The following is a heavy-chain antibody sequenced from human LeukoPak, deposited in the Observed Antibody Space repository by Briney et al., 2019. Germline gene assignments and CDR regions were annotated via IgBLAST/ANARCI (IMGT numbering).Heavy chain of an antibody. CDR3: ARGGAHFEY. J-gene: IGHJ4*02. CDR1: GLTFTTYW. Sequence: PGGSLRLSCVASGLTFTTYWMTWVRQAPGRGLEWVANIKEDGSAKYYVDSVKGRFTVSRDNAKNSLFLEMNSLRVEDTAVYYCARGGAHFEYWGQGTLVTVSS. CDR2: IKEDGSAK. D-gene: IGHD1-26*01. V-gene: IGHV3-7*01.